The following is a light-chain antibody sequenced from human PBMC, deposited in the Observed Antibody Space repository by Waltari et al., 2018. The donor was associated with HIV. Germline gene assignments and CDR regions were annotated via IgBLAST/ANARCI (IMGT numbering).Light chain of an antibody. CDR2: GAS. Sequence: DIQMTQSPPSLSASVGGRVTITCRPSQNIDTFVSWYQQKPGEAPRLLISGASAVQSGVPSRFSGSGSGTDFTLTISSLQPEDFATYFCLQNYITPLTFGPGTKVDVK. CDR1: QNIDTF. CDR3: LQNYITPLT. J-gene: IGKJ3*01. V-gene: IGKV1-39*01.